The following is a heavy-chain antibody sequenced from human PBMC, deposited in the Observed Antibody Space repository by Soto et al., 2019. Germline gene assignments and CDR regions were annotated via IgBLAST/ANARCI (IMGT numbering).Heavy chain of an antibody. CDR1: GFTFSSYG. CDR3: AKDLVPCSGGSCYSLLAVAGTRGYGMDV. D-gene: IGHD2-15*01. J-gene: IGHJ6*02. Sequence: GGSLRLSCAASGFTFSSYGMHWVRQAPGKGLEWVAVISYDGSNKYYADSVKGRFTISRDNSKNTLYLQMNSLRAEDTAVYYCAKDLVPCSGGSCYSLLAVAGTRGYGMDVWGQGTTVTVSS. CDR2: ISYDGSNK. V-gene: IGHV3-30*18.